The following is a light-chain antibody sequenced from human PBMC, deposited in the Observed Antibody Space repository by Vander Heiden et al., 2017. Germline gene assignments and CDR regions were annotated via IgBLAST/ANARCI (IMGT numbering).Light chain of an antibody. CDR1: QSISSY. Sequence: DIQLTQSPSSLSASVGDRVTITCRASQSISSYLNWYQQKPGKAPKLLIYAASSLQSGVPSRFSGSGSGTDFTLTISSLQPEDFATYYCQQSYGTPHTFGQGTKVEIK. CDR3: QQSYGTPHT. V-gene: IGKV1-39*01. J-gene: IGKJ1*01. CDR2: AAS.